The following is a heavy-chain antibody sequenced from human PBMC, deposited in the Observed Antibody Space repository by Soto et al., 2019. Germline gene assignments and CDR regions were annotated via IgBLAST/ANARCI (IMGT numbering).Heavy chain of an antibody. Sequence: QITLKESGPPLVKPTQTLTLTCTFSGFSLRNSGVGVGWIRQPPGKALEWLALIYWDDDKRYSPSLKSRLTTTKDTSKNQVVLTMTNIDPVDTATYYCAHLTTGGFYFDYWGQGTLVTVSS. D-gene: IGHD4-17*01. V-gene: IGHV2-5*02. CDR3: AHLTTGGFYFDY. J-gene: IGHJ4*02. CDR1: GFSLRNSGVG. CDR2: IYWDDDK.